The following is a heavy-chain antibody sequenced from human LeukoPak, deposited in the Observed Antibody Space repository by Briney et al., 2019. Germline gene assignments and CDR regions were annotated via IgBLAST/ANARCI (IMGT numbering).Heavy chain of an antibody. V-gene: IGHV1-69*01. CDR2: IIPIFGTA. J-gene: IGHJ3*02. CDR1: GNTFSSNA. CDR3: ARFGVGGWVELPAFDI. Sequence: SVKVSCKASGNTFSSNAISWVRQAPGQGLEWMGGIIPIFGTANYTQKFQGRVTITADESTSTAYMELSSLRSEDTAVYYCARFGVGGWVELPAFDIWGQGTMVTVSS. D-gene: IGHD1-26*01.